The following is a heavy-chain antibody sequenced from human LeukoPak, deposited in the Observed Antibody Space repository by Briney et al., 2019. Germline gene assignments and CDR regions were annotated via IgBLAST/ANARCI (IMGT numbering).Heavy chain of an antibody. Sequence: PGGSLRLSCAASGFTFSGYAMSWVRQAPGKGLEWVSAISGSGGSTYYADSVKGRFTISRDNSKNTLYLKMNSLRAEDTAVYYCAKAGCTNIACRPNVYTWFDPWGQGTLVTVSS. CDR2: ISGSGGST. CDR1: GFTFSGYA. CDR3: AKAGCTNIACRPNVYTWFDP. D-gene: IGHD2-8*01. J-gene: IGHJ5*02. V-gene: IGHV3-23*01.